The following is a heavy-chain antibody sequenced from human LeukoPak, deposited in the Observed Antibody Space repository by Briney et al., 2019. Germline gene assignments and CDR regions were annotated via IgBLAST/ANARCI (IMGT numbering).Heavy chain of an antibody. CDR2: IYPRDGST. CDR1: GYSFTSNY. Sequence: ASVKVSCKASGYSFTSNYIHWVRQALDQGLEWMGMIYPRDGSTSYAQKFQGRVTVTRDTSTSTVHMELSGLRSEDTAVYYCARDQEAFDYWGQGTLVTVSS. V-gene: IGHV1-46*01. CDR3: ARDQEAFDY. J-gene: IGHJ4*02.